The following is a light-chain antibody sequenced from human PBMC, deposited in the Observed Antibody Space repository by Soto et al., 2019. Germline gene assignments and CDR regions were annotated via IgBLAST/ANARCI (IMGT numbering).Light chain of an antibody. CDR3: ISYTRSATLV. J-gene: IGLJ3*02. CDR1: SSDIGNYNY. CDR2: DVS. V-gene: IGLV2-14*03. Sequence: QSALTQPASVSGSLGQSITISCTGTSSDIGNYNYVSWYQQHPGKAPKLIIYDVSNRPSGVSNRFSASKSGNTASLTISGLQSEEEADYTCISYTRSATLVFGGGTKVTVL.